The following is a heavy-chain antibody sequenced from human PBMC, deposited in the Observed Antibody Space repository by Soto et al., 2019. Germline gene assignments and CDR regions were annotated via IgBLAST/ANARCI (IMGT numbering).Heavy chain of an antibody. Sequence: QVQLVESGGGVVQPGRSLGLSCAASGFTFSSYAMHWVRQAPGKGLEWVAVISYDGSNKYYADYVKGLFTISRDNSKNTKYLQMNSLRAEDKAWYYCARSDAAAGLPGDYWGQGTLVTVSS. CDR1: GFTFSSYA. CDR2: ISYDGSNK. V-gene: IGHV3-30-3*01. D-gene: IGHD6-13*01. J-gene: IGHJ4*02. CDR3: ARSDAAAGLPGDY.